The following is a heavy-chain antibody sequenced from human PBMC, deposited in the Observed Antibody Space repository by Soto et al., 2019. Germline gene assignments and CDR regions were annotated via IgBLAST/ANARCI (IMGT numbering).Heavy chain of an antibody. CDR2: ISSSSSYI. D-gene: IGHD3-10*01. CDR1: GFTFSSYS. V-gene: IGHV3-21*01. CDR3: APMGEMVRGVPSYYYYMDV. J-gene: IGHJ6*03. Sequence: GGSLRLSCAASGFTFSSYSMNWVRQAPGKGLEWVSSISSSSSYIYYADSVKGRFTISRDNAKNSLYLQMNSLRAEDTAVYYCAPMGEMVRGVPSYYYYMDVWGKGTTVTVSS.